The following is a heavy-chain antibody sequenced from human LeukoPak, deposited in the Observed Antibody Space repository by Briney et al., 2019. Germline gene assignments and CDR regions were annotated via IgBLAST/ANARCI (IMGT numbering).Heavy chain of an antibody. V-gene: IGHV3-11*04. CDR3: AKDYDFYYFDY. J-gene: IGHJ4*02. Sequence: GGSLRLSCAASGFTFSDYYMSWIRQAPGKGLKWVSYISSSGSTIYYADSVKGRFTISRDNSKNTLYLQMNSLRAEDTAVYYCAKDYDFYYFDYWGQGTLVTVSS. D-gene: IGHD3-3*01. CDR2: ISSSGSTI. CDR1: GFTFSDYY.